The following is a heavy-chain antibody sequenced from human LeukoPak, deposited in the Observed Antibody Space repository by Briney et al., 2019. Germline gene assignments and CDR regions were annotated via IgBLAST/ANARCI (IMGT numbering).Heavy chain of an antibody. D-gene: IGHD6-13*01. CDR2: ISSNGGST. CDR1: GFTFSSYA. CDR3: ARGGGIAAAGTFDY. J-gene: IGHJ4*02. V-gene: IGHV3-64*01. Sequence: GGSLTLSCAASGFTFSSYAMRWVRQAPGKGLEYVSAISSNGGSTYYANSVKGRFTISRDNSKNTLYLQMGSLRAEDMAVYYCARGGGIAAAGTFDYWGQGTLVTVSS.